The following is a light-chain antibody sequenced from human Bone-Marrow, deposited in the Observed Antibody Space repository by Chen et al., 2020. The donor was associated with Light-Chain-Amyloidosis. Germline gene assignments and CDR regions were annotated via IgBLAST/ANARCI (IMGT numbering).Light chain of an antibody. CDR3: QVWDRSSDRPV. CDR2: DDS. Sequence: SSVLTQPSSVSVAPGQTATIACGGNNIGSTSVHWYQQTPGQAPLLVVYDDSDRPSGIPERLSGSNSGNTATLTIGRVEAGDEADDYCQVWDRSSDRPVFGGGTKLTVL. V-gene: IGLV3-21*02. J-gene: IGLJ3*02. CDR1: NIGSTS.